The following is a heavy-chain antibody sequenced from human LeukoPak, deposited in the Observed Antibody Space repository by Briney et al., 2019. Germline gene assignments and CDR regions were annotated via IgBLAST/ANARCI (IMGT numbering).Heavy chain of an antibody. D-gene: IGHD3/OR15-3a*01. V-gene: IGHV4-39*01. CDR3: ARQTGSGLFILP. CDR2: IYYSGNT. Sequence: SETLFLTCTVSGVSISSSNPYWGWIRQPPGKGLEWIGSIYYSGNTYYNASLKSQVSISIDTSKNQFSLRLTSVTAADTAVYYCARQTGSGLFILPGGQGTLVTVSS. J-gene: IGHJ4*02. CDR1: GVSISSSNPY.